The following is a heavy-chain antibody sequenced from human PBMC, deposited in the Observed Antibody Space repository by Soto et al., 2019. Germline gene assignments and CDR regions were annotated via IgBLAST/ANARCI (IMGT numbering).Heavy chain of an antibody. CDR1: GYTFINFG. CDR3: ARDCSGGNCYGGYYYYGMDV. Sequence: ASVKVSCKASGYTFINFGISWVRQAPGQGLECMGWISPYNGNTNYAQKLQGRVTMTTDTSTSTAYMELRILRSDDTAVYFCARDCSGGNCYGGYYYYGMDVWGKGTTVTVPS. V-gene: IGHV1-18*01. CDR2: ISPYNGNT. D-gene: IGHD2-15*01. J-gene: IGHJ6*04.